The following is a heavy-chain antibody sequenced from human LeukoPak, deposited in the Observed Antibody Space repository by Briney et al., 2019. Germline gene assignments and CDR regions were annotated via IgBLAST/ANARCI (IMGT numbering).Heavy chain of an antibody. CDR3: ARGGHGHTRNDY. CDR1: GYRFTDYH. J-gene: IGHJ4*02. CDR2: INPNTGGT. D-gene: IGHD5-24*01. V-gene: IGHV1-2*02. Sequence: ASVKVSCKASGYRFTDYHMHWVRQAPGQGLEWMGWINPNTGGTNYAQSFQGRVTMTRDTSITTSYMELSNLLFDDTALYYCARGGHGHTRNDYRGQGTLVTVSS.